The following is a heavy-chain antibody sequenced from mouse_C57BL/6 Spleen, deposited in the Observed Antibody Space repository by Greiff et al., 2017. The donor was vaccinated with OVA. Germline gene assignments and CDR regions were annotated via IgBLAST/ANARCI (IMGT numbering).Heavy chain of an antibody. D-gene: IGHD1-1*01. CDR3: ARRGVYYYGSSYSSYWYFDV. V-gene: IGHV1-9*01. CDR1: GYTFTGYW. J-gene: IGHJ1*03. Sequence: VMLVESGAELMKPGASVKLSCKATGYTFTGYWIEWVKQRPGHGLEWIGEILPGSGSTNYNEKFKGKATFTADTSSNTAYMQLSSLTTEDSAIYYCARRGVYYYGSSYSSYWYFDVWGTGTTVTVSS. CDR2: ILPGSGST.